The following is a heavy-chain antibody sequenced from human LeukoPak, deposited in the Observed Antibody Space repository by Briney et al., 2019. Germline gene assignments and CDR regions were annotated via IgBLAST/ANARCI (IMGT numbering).Heavy chain of an antibody. V-gene: IGHV3-7*01. CDR1: GFTFTTYW. D-gene: IGHD6-19*01. J-gene: IGHJ3*02. Sequence: GESLRLSCAASGFTFTTYWMSWVRQPPGKGLEWVANIKQDGTEKYYVDSVKGRFTISRDNAKNSLYLQMNSLRAEDTAVYYCARVGAVAGGFDIWGQGTMVTVSS. CDR2: IKQDGTEK. CDR3: ARVGAVAGGFDI.